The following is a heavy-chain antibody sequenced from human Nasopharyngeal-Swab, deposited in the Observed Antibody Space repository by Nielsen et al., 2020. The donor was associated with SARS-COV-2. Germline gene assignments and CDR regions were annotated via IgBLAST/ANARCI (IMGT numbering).Heavy chain of an antibody. D-gene: IGHD5-12*01. V-gene: IGHV3-23*01. CDR1: GFTFSNFA. J-gene: IGHJ6*02. CDR2: ISGGSDST. Sequence: GGSLRLSCAASGFTFSNFAMSWVRQAPGKGLEWVSVISGGSDSTYYTDSVRGRFTISRDNSKNTLNLQMNNLRAEDTAIYYCAKDRDSGDDSEEYYHYYGMDVLGQGTTVTVFS. CDR3: AKDRDSGDDSEEYYHYYGMDV.